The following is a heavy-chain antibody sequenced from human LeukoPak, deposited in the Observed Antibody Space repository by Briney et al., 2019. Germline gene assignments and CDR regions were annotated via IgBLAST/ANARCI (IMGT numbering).Heavy chain of an antibody. V-gene: IGHV3-30*02. CDR2: IHYDGSNT. CDR1: GFTFNNYG. J-gene: IGHJ4*02. D-gene: IGHD2/OR15-2a*01. CDR3: AKDGTSYYYIYY. Sequence: GGSLRLSCAASGFTFNNYGMHWVRQAPGKGLGWLAFIHYDGSNTYYADSVKGRFTVSRDDSKNTLYLQMNSLRGDDTAVYYCAKDGTSYYYIYYWGQGTLVTVSS.